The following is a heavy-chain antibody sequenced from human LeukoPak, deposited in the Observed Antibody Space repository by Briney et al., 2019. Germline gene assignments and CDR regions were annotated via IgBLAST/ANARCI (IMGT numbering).Heavy chain of an antibody. CDR3: AQKGGTDH. CDR1: KFAFSSYA. CDR2: IGSTSGDV. V-gene: IGHV3-48*02. J-gene: IGHJ4*02. D-gene: IGHD2-15*01. Sequence: GGSLRLSCAASKFAFSSYAMSWVRQAPGKGLEWISHIGSTSGDVYYADSVKGRFTISRDNAKNSLYLQMSSLRNEDTAIYYCAQKGGTDHWGQGTLVTVSS.